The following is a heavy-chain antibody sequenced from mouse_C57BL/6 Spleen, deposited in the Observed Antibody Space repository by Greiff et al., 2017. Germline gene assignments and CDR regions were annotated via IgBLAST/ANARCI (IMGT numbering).Heavy chain of an antibody. D-gene: IGHD3-2*02. CDR1: GFTFSNYW. CDR2: IRLKSDNYAT. V-gene: IGHV6-3*01. J-gene: IGHJ3*01. Sequence: EVQVVESGGGLVQPGASMKLSCVASGFTFSNYWMNWVRQSPEKGLEWVAQIRLKSDNYATHYAESVKGRFTISRDDSKSSVYLQMNNLRAEDTGSYYCTGSSGYVLFAYWGQGTLVTVSA. CDR3: TGSSGYVLFAY.